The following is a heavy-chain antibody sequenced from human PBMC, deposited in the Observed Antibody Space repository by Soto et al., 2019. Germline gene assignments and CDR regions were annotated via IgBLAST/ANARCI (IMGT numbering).Heavy chain of an antibody. Sequence: EVPLVESGGGLIQPGGSLRLSCAASGFTVSSNYMSWVRQAPGKGLEWVSVIYSGGSTYYADSVKGRFTISRDNSKNTLYLQMNSLRAEDTAVYYCAHCISTDCGMDVWGQGTTVTVSS. CDR2: IYSGGST. CDR1: GFTVSSNY. D-gene: IGHD2-2*01. V-gene: IGHV3-53*01. J-gene: IGHJ6*02. CDR3: AHCISTDCGMDV.